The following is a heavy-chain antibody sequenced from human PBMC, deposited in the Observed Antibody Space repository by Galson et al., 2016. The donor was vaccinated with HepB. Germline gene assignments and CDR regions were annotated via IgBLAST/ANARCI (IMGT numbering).Heavy chain of an antibody. CDR1: GFTLTHYG. J-gene: IGHJ4*02. CDR3: AREIPHMVHGGLDY. Sequence: SLRLSCATSGFTLTHYGMLWVRQAPGEGLEWVAVIWYDGSYKYYADSVEGRFTISRDISENTVYLQMNSLRGEDTAVYYCAREIPHMVHGGLDYWGQGTPVTVSS. CDR2: IWYDGSYK. V-gene: IGHV3-33*01. D-gene: IGHD2-2*02.